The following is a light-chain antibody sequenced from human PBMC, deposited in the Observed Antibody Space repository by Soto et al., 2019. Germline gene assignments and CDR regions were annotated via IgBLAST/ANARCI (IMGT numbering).Light chain of an antibody. CDR2: GAS. J-gene: IGKJ1*01. CDR3: QQYGTSPT. CDR1: QSVSHNY. Sequence: EIVLTQSPGTLSLSPGEGATLSCRASQSVSHNYLAWYQQKPGQALILLIYGASSRATGIPDRFSGSGSGTDFTLTISRLETEDFAVYYCQQYGTSPTFGQGTKVEIK. V-gene: IGKV3-20*01.